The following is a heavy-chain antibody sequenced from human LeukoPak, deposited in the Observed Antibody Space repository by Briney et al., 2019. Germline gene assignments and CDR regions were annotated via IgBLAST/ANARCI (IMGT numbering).Heavy chain of an antibody. D-gene: IGHD2-15*01. J-gene: IGHJ4*02. Sequence: GGSLRLSCEASKFTFSDYWMSWVRQAPGKGREWVASIKDDGSQKNYVDSVRGRFTISRDNAKASLFLQMNSLSSEDTAVYYCARRNAGTWWSFDSWGQGTLVTVSS. CDR1: KFTFSDYW. V-gene: IGHV3-7*01. CDR3: ARRNAGTWWSFDS. CDR2: IKDDGSQK.